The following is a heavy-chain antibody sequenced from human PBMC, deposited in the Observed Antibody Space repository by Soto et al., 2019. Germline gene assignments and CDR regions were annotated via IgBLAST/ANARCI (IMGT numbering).Heavy chain of an antibody. V-gene: IGHV1-69*06. CDR1: GGTFSSYA. CDR2: IIPIFGTA. J-gene: IGHJ6*02. Sequence: SVKVSCKAAGGTFSSYAISWVRQAPGQGLEWMGGIIPIFGTANYAQKFQGRVTITADKATSTAYMELSSLRSEDTAVDYCAGNYYDSSGYRPGDYYYYGMDVWGQGTTVTVS. CDR3: AGNYYDSSGYRPGDYYYYGMDV. D-gene: IGHD3-22*01.